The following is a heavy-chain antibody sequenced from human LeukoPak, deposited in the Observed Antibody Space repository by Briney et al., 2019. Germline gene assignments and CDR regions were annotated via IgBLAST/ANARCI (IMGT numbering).Heavy chain of an antibody. Sequence: GSLRLSCAASGFTFSSYAMSWVRQPPGKGLEWIGIIYYSGSTYYNPSLKSRVTISVDTSKNQFSLKLSSVTAADTAVYYCARALDIVVVPARGYYYMDVWGKGTTVTVSS. CDR1: GFTFSSYA. CDR3: ARALDIVVVPARGYYYMDV. D-gene: IGHD2-2*03. CDR2: IYYSGST. J-gene: IGHJ6*03. V-gene: IGHV4-39*01.